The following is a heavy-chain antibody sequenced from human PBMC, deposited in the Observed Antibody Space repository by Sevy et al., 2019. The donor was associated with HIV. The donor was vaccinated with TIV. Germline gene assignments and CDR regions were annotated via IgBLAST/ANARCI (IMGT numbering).Heavy chain of an antibody. CDR3: VKDVGVGSTRRYADY. J-gene: IGHJ4*02. Sequence: GGSLRLSCAASGFMFSSYAMSWVRQAPGKGLEWVSSVSGSGASTYYADSVKGRFTISRDNSKNTLYLQMNSLRAEDTAVYYCVKDVGVGSTRRYADYWGQGTLVTVSS. D-gene: IGHD1-26*01. CDR1: GFMFSSYA. CDR2: VSGSGAST. V-gene: IGHV3-23*01.